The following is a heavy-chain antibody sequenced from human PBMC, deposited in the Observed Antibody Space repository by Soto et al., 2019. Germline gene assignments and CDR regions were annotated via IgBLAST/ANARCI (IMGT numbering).Heavy chain of an antibody. Sequence: RASVKVSCKASGYTFTSYGISWVRQAPGQGLEWMGWISAYNGNTNYAQKLQGRVTMTTDTSTSTAYMELRSLRSDDTAVYYCARDPGYYDSSGYYSTAYYYYYYGMDVWGQGTTVTVSS. D-gene: IGHD3-22*01. CDR1: GYTFTSYG. V-gene: IGHV1-18*01. J-gene: IGHJ6*02. CDR3: ARDPGYYDSSGYYSTAYYYYYYGMDV. CDR2: ISAYNGNT.